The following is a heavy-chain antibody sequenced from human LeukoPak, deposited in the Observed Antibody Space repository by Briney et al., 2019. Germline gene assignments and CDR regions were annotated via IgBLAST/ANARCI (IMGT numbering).Heavy chain of an antibody. V-gene: IGHV4-39*07. CDR3: ARDFRGGYDFWSGYYTPYYFDY. J-gene: IGHJ4*02. Sequence: SETLSLTCTVSGGSISSSGYYWGWIRQPPGKGLEWIGSMYYSGSTYYNPSLKSRVTISVDTSENHFSLKLSSVTAADTAVYYCARDFRGGYDFWSGYYTPYYFDYWGQGTLVTVSP. CDR2: MYYSGST. CDR1: GGSISSSGYY. D-gene: IGHD3-3*01.